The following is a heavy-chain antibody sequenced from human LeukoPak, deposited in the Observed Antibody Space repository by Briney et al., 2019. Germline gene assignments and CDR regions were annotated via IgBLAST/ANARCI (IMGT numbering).Heavy chain of an antibody. Sequence: GGSLRLSCAASGFTFSSYWMSWVRQAPGKGLEWVANIKQDGSEKYYVDSVKGRFTISRDNAKNSLYLQMNSLRAEDTAVYYCARGKPGEGYGDYFYWGQGTLVTVSS. D-gene: IGHD4-17*01. CDR1: GFTFSSYW. V-gene: IGHV3-7*01. J-gene: IGHJ4*02. CDR2: IKQDGSEK. CDR3: ARGKPGEGYGDYFY.